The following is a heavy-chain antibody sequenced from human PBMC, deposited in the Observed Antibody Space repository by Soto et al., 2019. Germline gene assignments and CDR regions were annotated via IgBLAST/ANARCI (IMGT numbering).Heavy chain of an antibody. V-gene: IGHV3-23*01. CDR2: ISVSGGST. J-gene: IGHJ6*02. CDR3: AKDRDGVLPAVTSERATYGLDV. D-gene: IGHD2-2*01. Sequence: PGGSLRLSCAASGFTFSTYAMSWVRQAPGKGLEWVSAISVSGGSTYYLYSVKGRFTISRDNSKNTLHLQMSSLRAEDTAVYYCAKDRDGVLPAVTSERATYGLDVWGQGTTVTVSS. CDR1: GFTFSTYA.